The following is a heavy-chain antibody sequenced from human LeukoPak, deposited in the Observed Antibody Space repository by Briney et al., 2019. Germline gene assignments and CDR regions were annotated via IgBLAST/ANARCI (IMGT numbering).Heavy chain of an antibody. CDR3: AGRRGFYYYGSGSYYNPLDY. V-gene: IGHV4-39*07. D-gene: IGHD3-10*01. CDR2: IYYSGST. J-gene: IGHJ4*02. CDR1: GGSISSSSYY. Sequence: SETLSLTCTVSGGSISSSSYYWGWIRQPPGKGLEWIGSIYYSGSTNYNPSLKSRVTISVDTSKNQFSLKLSSVTAADTAVYYCAGRRGFYYYGSGSYYNPLDYWGQGTLVTVSS.